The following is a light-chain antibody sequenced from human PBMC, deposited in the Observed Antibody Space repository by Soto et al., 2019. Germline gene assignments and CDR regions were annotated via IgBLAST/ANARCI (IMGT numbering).Light chain of an antibody. CDR1: QSVSSSY. V-gene: IGKV3-20*01. J-gene: IGKJ2*01. CDR2: GAS. CDR3: QHRDT. Sequence: EIVLTQSPGTLSLSPGERATLSCRASQSVSSSYLAWYQQKPGQAPRLLIYGASSRATGIPDRFSGSGSGTAFTLTISRLEPEDFAVYYCQHRDTFGQGTKLEIK.